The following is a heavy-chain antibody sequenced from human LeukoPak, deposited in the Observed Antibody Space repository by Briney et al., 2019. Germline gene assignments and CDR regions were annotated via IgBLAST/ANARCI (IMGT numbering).Heavy chain of an antibody. CDR1: GFTFDDYA. V-gene: IGHV3-9*01. Sequence: PGRSLRLSWAASGFTFDDYAMHWVRQAPGKGLEWVSGISWNSGNIGYADSVKGRFTISRDNAKNSLYLQMNSLRAEDTALYYCAKGRFGEPNAYPWFDPWGQGTLATVSS. D-gene: IGHD3-10*01. CDR3: AKGRFGEPNAYPWFDP. CDR2: ISWNSGNI. J-gene: IGHJ5*02.